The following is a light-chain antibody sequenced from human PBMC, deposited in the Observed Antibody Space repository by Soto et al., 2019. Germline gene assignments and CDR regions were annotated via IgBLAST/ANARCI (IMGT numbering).Light chain of an antibody. CDR1: QSVSSSY. CDR3: QQYGSSLLT. CDR2: GAS. Sequence: EIVLTQSPGTLSLSPGERATLSCRASQSVSSSYLAWYQQKPGQAPRLLIYGASSRATGIPDRFSGSGSGTDFTLTISRLEPEDFAGYYCQQYGSSLLTFGRGTKVDIK. J-gene: IGKJ3*01. V-gene: IGKV3-20*01.